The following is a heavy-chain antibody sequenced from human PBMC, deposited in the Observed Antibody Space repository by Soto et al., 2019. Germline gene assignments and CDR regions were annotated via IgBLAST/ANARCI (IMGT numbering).Heavy chain of an antibody. CDR3: ATRILGYCSSTSCPSGAFDI. V-gene: IGHV4-34*01. CDR2: INHSGST. J-gene: IGHJ3*02. Sequence: SETLSLTCAVYGGSFSGYYWSWIRQPPGKGLEWIGEINHSGSTNYNPSLKRRVTISVDTSKNQFSLKLSSVTAADTAVYYCATRILGYCSSTSCPSGAFDIWGQGTMVTVSS. CDR1: GGSFSGYY. D-gene: IGHD2-2*01.